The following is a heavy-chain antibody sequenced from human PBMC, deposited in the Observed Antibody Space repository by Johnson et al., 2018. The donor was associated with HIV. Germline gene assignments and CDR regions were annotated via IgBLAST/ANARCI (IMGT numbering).Heavy chain of an antibody. CDR3: ARDRPSGWPDAFDI. V-gene: IGHV3-9*01. Sequence: QLVESGGGLVQPGRSLRLSCAPSGFTFDDYAMHWVRQAPGRGLDWVSGISWNSGSIGYADYVKGRFTISRDNAKNALYLQLNSLRVEDTALYYCARDRPSGWPDAFDIWGQGTMVTVSS. J-gene: IGHJ3*02. CDR2: ISWNSGSI. CDR1: GFTFDDYA. D-gene: IGHD6-19*01.